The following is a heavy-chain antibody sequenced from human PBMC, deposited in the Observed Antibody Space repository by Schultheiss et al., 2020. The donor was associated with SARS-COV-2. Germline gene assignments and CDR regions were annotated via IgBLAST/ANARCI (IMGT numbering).Heavy chain of an antibody. Sequence: SETLSLTCAVSGGSISSGGYSWSWIRQPPGKGLEWIGYIYYSGSTYYNPSLKSRVTISVDTSKNQFSLKLSSVTAADTAVYYCARIPEVRASSWYSIKTYYYYGMDVWGQGTTVTVSS. V-gene: IGHV4-30-4*07. J-gene: IGHJ6*02. D-gene: IGHD6-13*01. CDR1: GGSISSGGYS. CDR2: IYYSGST. CDR3: ARIPEVRASSWYSIKTYYYYGMDV.